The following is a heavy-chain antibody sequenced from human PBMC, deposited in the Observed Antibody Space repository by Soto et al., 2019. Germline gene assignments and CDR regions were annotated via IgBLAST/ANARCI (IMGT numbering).Heavy chain of an antibody. CDR3: SRACMVYGMGGYYGMDV. V-gene: IGHV3-74*01. Sequence: RLSSAASGFTFRSYWMHSVRQAPWKGLLWVSRINRDGSTTDYADSVKGRITISRDNARNTLYLQMDSLRAEDTAVYYCSRACMVYGMGGYYGMDVWGQGTTVTVSS. CDR1: GFTFRSYW. J-gene: IGHJ6*02. D-gene: IGHD2-8*01. CDR2: INRDGSTT.